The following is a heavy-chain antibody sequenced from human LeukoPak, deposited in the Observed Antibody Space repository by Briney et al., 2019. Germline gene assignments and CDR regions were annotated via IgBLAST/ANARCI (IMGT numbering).Heavy chain of an antibody. D-gene: IGHD3-22*01. CDR1: GGSFSGYY. CDR2: INHSGST. Sequence: SETLSLTCAVYGGSFSGYYWSGIRQPPGKGLEWIGEINHSGSTNYNPSLKSRVTISVDTSKNQFSLKLSSVTAADTAVYYCARGRDSSGSSYDAFDIWGQGTMVTVSS. CDR3: ARGRDSSGSSYDAFDI. V-gene: IGHV4-34*01. J-gene: IGHJ3*02.